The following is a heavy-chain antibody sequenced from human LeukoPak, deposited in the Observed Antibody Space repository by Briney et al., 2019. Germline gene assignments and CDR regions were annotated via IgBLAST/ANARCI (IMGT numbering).Heavy chain of an antibody. V-gene: IGHV3-74*01. CDR2: INRDGSRT. CDR3: AGETSVGY. CDR1: GFTFSNYW. J-gene: IGHJ4*02. Sequence: PGGSLTLSCAASGFTFSNYWMHWVRQAPGKGLVWVSRINRDGSRTDYADSVKGRFTISRDNAKNTLYLQMNSLRAEDTAVYYCAGETSVGYWGQGTLVTVSS. D-gene: IGHD4-23*01.